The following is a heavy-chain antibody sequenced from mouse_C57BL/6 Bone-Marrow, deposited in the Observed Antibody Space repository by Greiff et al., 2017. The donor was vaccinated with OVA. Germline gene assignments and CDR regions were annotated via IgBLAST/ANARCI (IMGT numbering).Heavy chain of an antibody. CDR3: AREGVLRDHYFDY. D-gene: IGHD1-1*01. V-gene: IGHV1-18*01. CDR2: INPNNGGT. J-gene: IGHJ2*01. Sequence: EVQLQQSGPELVKPGASVKIPCKASGYTFTDYNMDWVKQSHGKSLEWIGDINPNNGGTIYNQKFKGKATLTVDKSSSAAYMERRRLTSEDTADYYCAREGVLRDHYFDYWGKGTTLTVSS. CDR1: GYTFTDYN.